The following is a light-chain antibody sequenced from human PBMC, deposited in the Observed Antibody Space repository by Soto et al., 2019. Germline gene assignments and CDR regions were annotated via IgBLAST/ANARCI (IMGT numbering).Light chain of an antibody. CDR3: HQSYSAPPT. Sequence: DIQMTQSPSSLSAFIGDRATITCRASQSISNFLNWFQQKPGKAPNLLVYHTSKLQSGVPPRFSGSGSGTDFTLTISSLQPEDFATYYCHQSYSAPPTFGQGTKLDIK. V-gene: IGKV1-39*01. CDR1: QSISNF. CDR2: HTS. J-gene: IGKJ2*01.